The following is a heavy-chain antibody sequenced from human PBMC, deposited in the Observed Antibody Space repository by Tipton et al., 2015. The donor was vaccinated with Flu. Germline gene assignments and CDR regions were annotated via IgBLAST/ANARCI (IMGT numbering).Heavy chain of an antibody. J-gene: IGHJ4*02. CDR3: ARAHRYYDSSGYFSFDY. V-gene: IGHV1-46*01. Sequence: QLVQSGAEVKKPGASVKVSCKASGYTFTSYYMHWVRQAPGQGLEWMGIINPSGGSTSYAQKFQGRVTMTRDTSTSTAYMELSSLRSEDTAVYYYARAHRYYDSSGYFSFDYWGQGTLVTVSS. CDR2: INPSGGST. CDR1: GYTFTSYY. D-gene: IGHD3-22*01.